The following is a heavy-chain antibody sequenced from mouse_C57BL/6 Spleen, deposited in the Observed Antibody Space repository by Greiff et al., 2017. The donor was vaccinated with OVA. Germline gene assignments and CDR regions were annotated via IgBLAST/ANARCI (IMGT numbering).Heavy chain of an antibody. Sequence: EVHLVESGGGLVQPGGSLSLSCAASGFTFTDYYMSWVRQPPGTALEWMGFISNKDTGYTTAYSASVQGRFTISRDNSQSILYLQMNALRAEDSATYDCARYYGNYAMDYWGQGTSVTVSS. D-gene: IGHD1-1*01. CDR1: GFTFTDYY. J-gene: IGHJ4*01. V-gene: IGHV7-3*01. CDR2: ISNKDTGYTT. CDR3: ARYYGNYAMDY.